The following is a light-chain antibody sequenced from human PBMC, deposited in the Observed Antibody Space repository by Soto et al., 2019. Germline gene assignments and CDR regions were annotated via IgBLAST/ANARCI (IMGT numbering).Light chain of an antibody. CDR1: SNDIGAYKY. J-gene: IGLJ2*01. V-gene: IGLV2-14*01. CDR2: DAG. CDR3: SSYTSSSTVV. Sequence: QSALTQPASVSGSPGQSITISCTGTSNDIGAYKYVSWYQQHPGKAPKLIIYDAGNRPSGVSNRFSGSKSGNTASLTISGLQAEDEAEYHCSSYTSSSTVVFGGGTQLTVL.